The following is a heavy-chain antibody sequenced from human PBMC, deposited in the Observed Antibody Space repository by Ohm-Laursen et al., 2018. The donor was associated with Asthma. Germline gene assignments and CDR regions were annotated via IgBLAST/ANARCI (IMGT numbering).Heavy chain of an antibody. J-gene: IGHJ4*02. V-gene: IGHV4-31*03. CDR2: IYYSGST. D-gene: IGHD3-9*01. CDR3: AREDFDWPPGYCDY. Sequence: SQTLSLTCTVSGGSISNGSYYWSWIRQHPGKGLEWIGYIYYSGSTYYNPSLKSRVTISMDTSKNQFSLKLSSVTAADTAVYYCAREDFDWPPGYCDYWGQGTLVTVSS. CDR1: GGSISNGSYY.